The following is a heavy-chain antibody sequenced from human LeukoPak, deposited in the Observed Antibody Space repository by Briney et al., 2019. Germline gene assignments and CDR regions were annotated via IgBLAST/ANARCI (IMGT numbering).Heavy chain of an antibody. Sequence: PGGSLRLSCAASGFTFSSYAMHWVRQAPGKGLEWVAVISYDGSNKYYADSVKGRFTISRDNSKNTLYLQMNGLRAEDTAVYYCARDHAPFWSGPHFDYWGQGTLVTVSS. CDR2: ISYDGSNK. J-gene: IGHJ4*02. CDR3: ARDHAPFWSGPHFDY. D-gene: IGHD3-3*01. CDR1: GFTFSSYA. V-gene: IGHV3-30-3*01.